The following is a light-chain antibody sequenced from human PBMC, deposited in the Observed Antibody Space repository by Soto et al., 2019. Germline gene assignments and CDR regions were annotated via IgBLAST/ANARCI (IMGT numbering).Light chain of an antibody. V-gene: IGKV3-15*01. J-gene: IGKJ1*01. CDR2: GAA. Sequence: EIVMTQSTATLSVSPGERATLSCRASQSVSSNLAWYQQQPGQAPRLLIYGAATRATGIPARFSGSGSGTEFTLTISSLQSEDFAVYYCQQDNNWPPGTFGQET. CDR1: QSVSSN. CDR3: QQDNNWPPGT.